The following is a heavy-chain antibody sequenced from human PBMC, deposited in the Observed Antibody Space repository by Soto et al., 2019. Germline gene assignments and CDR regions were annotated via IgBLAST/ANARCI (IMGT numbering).Heavy chain of an antibody. V-gene: IGHV3-72*01. D-gene: IGHD1-20*01. CDR3: AAESWYKYDL. CDR2: ISNRADREHT. J-gene: IGHJ4*02. CDR1: GFSFSAHY. Sequence: ARLVESGGGLVQPGGSLRLSCEASGFSFSAHYMAWVRQAPGKGLEWVGRISNRADREHTLYAASVRGRFTISRDDSKMSLSLVMNSLKIDDTAVYYCAAESWYKYDLWGQGTLVTV.